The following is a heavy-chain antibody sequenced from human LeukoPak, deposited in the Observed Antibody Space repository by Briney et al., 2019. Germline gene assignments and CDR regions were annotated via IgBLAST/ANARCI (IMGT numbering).Heavy chain of an antibody. CDR3: ARAPGVAEVGRLDL. D-gene: IGHD7-27*01. CDR2: IFYSGNI. V-gene: IGHV4-30-4*08. Sequence: SQTLSLTCTVSGGSISSGDSSWSWIRQPPGKGLEWIGYIFYSGNIYYNPSLRSRVTISVDTSKNQVSLKLSSVSVADTAVYYCARAPGVAEVGRLDLWGRGTLVTVSS. CDR1: GGSISSGDSS. J-gene: IGHJ2*01.